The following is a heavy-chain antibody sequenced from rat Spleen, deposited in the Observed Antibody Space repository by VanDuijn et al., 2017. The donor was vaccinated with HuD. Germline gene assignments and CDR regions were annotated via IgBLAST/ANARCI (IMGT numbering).Heavy chain of an antibody. CDR1: GFTFSNYY. CDR2: ISYGDSSGHSIT. D-gene: IGHD1-2*01. Sequence: EVQLVESGGGLVQPGRSLKLSCAASGFTFSNYYMAWVRQAPTKGLEWVATISYGDSSGHSITYYRDSVKGRFTISRDNAKSILYLQVDSLRSEDTATYYCTTRPYYSSLNWFPYWGQGTLVTVSS. CDR3: TTRPYYSSLNWFPY. V-gene: IGHV5-20*01. J-gene: IGHJ3*01.